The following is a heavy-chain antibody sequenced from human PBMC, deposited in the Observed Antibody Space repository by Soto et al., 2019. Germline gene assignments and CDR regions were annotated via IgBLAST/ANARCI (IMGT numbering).Heavy chain of an antibody. CDR2: IIPIFGTA. J-gene: IGHJ4*02. CDR1: GGTFSSYA. D-gene: IGHD4-17*01. Sequence: QVQLVQSGAEVKKPGSSVKVSCKASGGTFSSYAISWVRQAPGQGLEWMGGIIPIFGTANYAQKFQGRVTITADESTSTADMELSSLRSEDTAVYYCARGNTGYYGGNSVFDYWGQGTLVTVSS. CDR3: ARGNTGYYGGNSVFDY. V-gene: IGHV1-69*01.